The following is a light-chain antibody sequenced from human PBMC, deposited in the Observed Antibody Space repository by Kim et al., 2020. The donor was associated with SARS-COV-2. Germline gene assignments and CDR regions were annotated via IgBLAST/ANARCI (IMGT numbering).Light chain of an antibody. J-gene: IGKJ2*01. CDR3: QQYDPSFPYT. Sequence: EIVLTQSPGTLSLSPGERATLSCRTSETISSDYVAWYRPKPGQAPRLLIYGASTRATGIPERVSGSGSGTDFTLTISRLEPEDFAVYYCQQYDPSFPYTFGQGTKLEI. V-gene: IGKV3-20*01. CDR1: ETISSDY. CDR2: GAS.